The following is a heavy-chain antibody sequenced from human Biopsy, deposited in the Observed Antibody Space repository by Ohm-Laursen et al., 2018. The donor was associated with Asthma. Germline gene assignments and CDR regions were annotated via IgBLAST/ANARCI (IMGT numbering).Heavy chain of an antibody. J-gene: IGHJ4*02. D-gene: IGHD6-19*01. Sequence: SLRLSCAASGFTFSDHYMSWIRQAPGKGLEWISYINGKSNSIEYADSVKGRFTISRDNAKNSLYLQMNSLRAEDTAVYYCARGDSSGWSHYYFDYWGQGTLVTVSS. CDR3: ARGDSSGWSHYYFDY. CDR2: INGKSNSI. CDR1: GFTFSDHY. V-gene: IGHV3-11*01.